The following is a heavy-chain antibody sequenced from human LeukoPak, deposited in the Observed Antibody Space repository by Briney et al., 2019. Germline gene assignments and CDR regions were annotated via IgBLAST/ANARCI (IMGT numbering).Heavy chain of an antibody. CDR1: VFTFSSFA. Sequence: GRSLRLSCAASVFTFSSFAMHWVRQAPGKGLEWVAVISDDGSNTYYADSVKGRFAISRDNSKNTLYLQFNSLRAEDTAVYYCARDPSNSGDYYVLDYWGQGTLVTFSS. CDR3: ARDPSNSGDYYVLDY. J-gene: IGHJ4*02. D-gene: IGHD1-26*01. V-gene: IGHV3-30*09. CDR2: ISDDGSNT.